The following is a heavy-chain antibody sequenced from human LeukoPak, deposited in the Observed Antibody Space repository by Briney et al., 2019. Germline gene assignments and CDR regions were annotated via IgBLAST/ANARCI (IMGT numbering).Heavy chain of an antibody. D-gene: IGHD1-1*01. Sequence: SETLSHTCTVSGASLSPSYWTWVRQPAGKGLEWLGRLYSNGKTYYSPALNSRVTMSLDMSNNRFSLELRSMTAADTAVYYCARVRGLGWKEALPGYFDQWGQGILVTVSS. CDR1: GASLSPSY. CDR2: LYSNGKT. CDR3: ARVRGLGWKEALPGYFDQ. V-gene: IGHV4-4*07. J-gene: IGHJ4*02.